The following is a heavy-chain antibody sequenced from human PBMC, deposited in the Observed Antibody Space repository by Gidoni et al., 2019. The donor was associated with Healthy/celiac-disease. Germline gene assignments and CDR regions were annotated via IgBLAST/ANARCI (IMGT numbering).Heavy chain of an antibody. CDR3: ARDPSAAGGGLGY. J-gene: IGHJ4*02. CDR2: SYYSGST. CDR1: GGSISSGDYY. V-gene: IGHV4-30-4*01. Sequence: QVQLQESGPGLVKPSQTLSLTCTVSGGSISSGDYYWSWIRQPPGKGLEWIGYSYYSGSTYYNPSLKSRVTISVDTSKNQFSLKLSSVTAADTAVYYCARDPSAAGGGLGYWGQGTLVTVSS. D-gene: IGHD6-13*01.